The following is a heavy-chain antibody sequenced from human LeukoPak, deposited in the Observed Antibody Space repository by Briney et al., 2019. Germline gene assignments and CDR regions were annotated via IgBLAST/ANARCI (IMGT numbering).Heavy chain of an antibody. CDR3: ARDNYGANGSFDY. CDR1: GGSISSGGYY. CDR2: IYYSGST. V-gene: IGHV4-31*03. Sequence: SETLSLTCTVSGGSISSGGYYWSWIRQHPGKGLEWIGYIYYSGSTYYNPSLKSRVTISVDTSKNQFSLKLSSVTAADTAVYYCARDNYGANGSFDYWGQGTLVTVSS. J-gene: IGHJ4*02. D-gene: IGHD4-17*01.